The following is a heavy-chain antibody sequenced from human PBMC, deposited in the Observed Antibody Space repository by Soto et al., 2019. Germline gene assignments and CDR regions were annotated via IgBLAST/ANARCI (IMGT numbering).Heavy chain of an antibody. CDR1: GFTFSSYG. CDR3: ANDLGMVRGVIIGDYIDY. CDR2: ISYDGSNK. V-gene: IGHV3-30*18. Sequence: QVQLVESGGGVVQPGRSLRLSCAASGFTFSSYGMHWVRQAPGKGLEGVAVISYDGSNKYYADSVKGRFTISRDNYKNPLYLQMNSLRAEETAVYYCANDLGMVRGVIIGDYIDYWGQGTLVTVSS. D-gene: IGHD3-10*01. J-gene: IGHJ4*02.